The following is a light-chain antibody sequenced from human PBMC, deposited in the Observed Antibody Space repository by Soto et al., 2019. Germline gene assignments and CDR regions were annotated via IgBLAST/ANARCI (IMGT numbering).Light chain of an antibody. CDR1: QSVSSY. J-gene: IGKJ4*01. Sequence: EIVLTQSPATLSLSPGERATLSCRASQSVSSYLAWYQQKPAQAPRLLIYEASNRATGVPARFSGSGSGTDFTLTISSLEPEDFAVYYCQHRASWPLTFGGGTKVEIK. CDR3: QHRASWPLT. CDR2: EAS. V-gene: IGKV3-11*01.